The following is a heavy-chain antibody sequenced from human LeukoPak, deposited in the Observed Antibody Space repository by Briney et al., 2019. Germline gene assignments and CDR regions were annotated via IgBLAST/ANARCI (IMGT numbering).Heavy chain of an antibody. CDR3: ARVYCSGGSCYSDNDAYDI. D-gene: IGHD2-15*01. Sequence: PGGSLRLSCAASGFTFSSHWMSWVRQAPGKELEWVANIKQDGSERYYVDSVKGRFAISRDNAKNSLYLQMNSLRGEDTAVYYCARVYCSGGSCYSDNDAYDIWGQGTMVTVSS. CDR2: IKQDGSER. CDR1: GFTFSSHW. V-gene: IGHV3-7*01. J-gene: IGHJ3*02.